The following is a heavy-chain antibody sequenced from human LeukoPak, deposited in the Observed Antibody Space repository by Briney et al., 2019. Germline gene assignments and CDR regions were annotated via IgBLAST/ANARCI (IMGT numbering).Heavy chain of an antibody. CDR3: ARDRGDIRSTDN. D-gene: IGHD4-17*01. V-gene: IGHV3-20*04. CDR2: INWNGASK. Sequence: GGSLRLSCTTSGFSFADYGMNWVRRAPGRGLEWVSGINWNGASKGYADSVQGRFTTSRDNAKNSLYLQMNSLRAEDTALYYCARDRGDIRSTDNWGQGTLVTVSS. J-gene: IGHJ4*02. CDR1: GFSFADYG.